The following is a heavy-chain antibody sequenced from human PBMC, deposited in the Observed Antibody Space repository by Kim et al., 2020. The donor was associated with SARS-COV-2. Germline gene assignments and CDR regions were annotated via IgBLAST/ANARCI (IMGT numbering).Heavy chain of an antibody. Sequence: GGSLRLSCAASGFTFSSYGMHWVRQAPGKGLEWVAVISYDGSNKYYADSVKGRFTISRDNSKNTLYLQMNSLRAEDTAVYYCAKEVGSSWLGYYFDYWGQGTLVTVSS. D-gene: IGHD6-13*01. CDR3: AKEVGSSWLGYYFDY. J-gene: IGHJ4*02. CDR1: GFTFSSYG. V-gene: IGHV3-30*18. CDR2: ISYDGSNK.